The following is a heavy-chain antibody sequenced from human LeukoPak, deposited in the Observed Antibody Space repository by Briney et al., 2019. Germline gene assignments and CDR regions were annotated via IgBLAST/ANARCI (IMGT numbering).Heavy chain of an antibody. CDR3: ARADRSGYFGNVVAFDI. CDR2: IHIGGST. V-gene: IGHV4-61*02. D-gene: IGHD3-22*01. J-gene: IGHJ3*02. CDR1: SGSINSGSYS. Sequence: PSETLSLTCTVSSGSINSGSYSWTWIRQPAGKGLEWIGRIHIGGSTDYTPSLKSRVTISVDTSKNQFSLKLSSVTAADTAVYYCARADRSGYFGNVVAFDIWGQGTMVTVSS.